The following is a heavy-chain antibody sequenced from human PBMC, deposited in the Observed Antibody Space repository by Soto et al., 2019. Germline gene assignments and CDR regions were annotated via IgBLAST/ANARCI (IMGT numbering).Heavy chain of an antibody. D-gene: IGHD2-8*01. J-gene: IGHJ6*02. V-gene: IGHV3-23*01. CDR2: ISGSGGST. CDR1: GFTFSSYA. Sequence: GGSLRLSCAASGFTFSSYAMSWVRQAPGKGLEWVSAISGSGGSTYYADSVKGRFTISRDNSKNTLYLQMNSLRAEDTAVYYYAKDRCTNGVCYSYYGMDVWGQGTTVTVSS. CDR3: AKDRCTNGVCYSYYGMDV.